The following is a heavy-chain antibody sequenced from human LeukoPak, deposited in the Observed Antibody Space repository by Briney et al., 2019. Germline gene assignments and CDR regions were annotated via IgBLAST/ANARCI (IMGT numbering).Heavy chain of an antibody. D-gene: IGHD1-20*01. J-gene: IGHJ4*02. CDR3: ANHGTPDRYHWNYFDY. CDR1: GFTFRNSA. CDR2: IGGHVHST. V-gene: IGHV3-23*01. Sequence: GGSLRLSCAASGFTFRNSAMSWVRQAPGTGLEWVSSIGGHVHSTYYADSVIGRFTISRDDSKNTLHLQMNSLRANDTAIYYCANHGTPDRYHWNYFDYWGQGTLVTVSS.